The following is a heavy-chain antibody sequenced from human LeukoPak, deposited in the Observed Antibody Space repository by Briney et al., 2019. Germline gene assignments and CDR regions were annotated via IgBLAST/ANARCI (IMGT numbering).Heavy chain of an antibody. J-gene: IGHJ6*03. CDR1: GYTFTSYD. CDR2: MNPNSGNT. Sequence: GASVKVSCKASGYTFTSYDINWVRQATGQGLEWMGWMNPNSGNTGYAQKFQGRVTITRNTSISTAYMELSSLRSEDTAVYYCAIWILERRGYFYYYMGVWGKGTTVTVSS. V-gene: IGHV1-8*03. CDR3: AIWILERRGYFYYYMGV. D-gene: IGHD1-1*01.